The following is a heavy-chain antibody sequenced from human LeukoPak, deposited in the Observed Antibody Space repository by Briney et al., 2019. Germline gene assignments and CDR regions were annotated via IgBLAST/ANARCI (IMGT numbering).Heavy chain of an antibody. D-gene: IGHD5/OR15-5a*01. V-gene: IGHV3-23*01. CDR3: AKVSPSYYGMDV. J-gene: IGHJ6*02. CDR1: RFTFSSYA. CDR2: ISGSGGST. Sequence: GGSLRLSCVASRFTFSSYAMSWVRQAPGKGLEWVSAISGSGGSTYYADSVKGRFTISRDNSKNTLYLQMNSLRAEDTAVYYCAKVSPSYYGMDVWGQGTTVTVSS.